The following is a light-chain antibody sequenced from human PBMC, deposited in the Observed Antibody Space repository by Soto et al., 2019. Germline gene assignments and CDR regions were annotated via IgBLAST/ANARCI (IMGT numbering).Light chain of an antibody. CDR1: QSVSSNY. CDR2: DAS. Sequence: EIVLTQSPANLSLSPGERAALSCGASQSVSSNYLAWYQQKPGLAPRLLIYDASRRATSIPDRFSGSGSGADCILSISRLEPEDFAVYFCQQYGSSPWTFGQGTKVEI. V-gene: IGKV3D-20*01. J-gene: IGKJ1*01. CDR3: QQYGSSPWT.